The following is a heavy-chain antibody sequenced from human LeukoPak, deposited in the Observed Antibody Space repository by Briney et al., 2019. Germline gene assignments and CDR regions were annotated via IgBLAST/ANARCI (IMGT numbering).Heavy chain of an antibody. CDR2: INKDGGEK. V-gene: IGHV3-7*03. D-gene: IGHD1-26*01. CDR3: VKDSPPRYSGSPPAY. Sequence: GGSLRLSCAASGFTFSSYWMSWVRQAPGKGLEWVANINKDGGEKYYVDSVKGRFTISRDNAKNSLYVQMNSLRADDTAVYYCVKDSPPRYSGSPPAYWGQGTLVTVSS. J-gene: IGHJ4*02. CDR1: GFTFSSYW.